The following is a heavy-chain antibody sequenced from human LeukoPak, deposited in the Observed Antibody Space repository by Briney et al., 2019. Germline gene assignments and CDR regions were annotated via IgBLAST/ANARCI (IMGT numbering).Heavy chain of an antibody. CDR2: INPNSGGT. CDR1: GYTFTGYY. J-gene: IGHJ3*02. D-gene: IGHD7-27*01. Sequence: ASVKVSCKASGYTFTGYYMHWVRQAPGQRLEWMGWINPNSGGTNYAQKFQGRVTMTRDTSISTAYMDLSRLTSDDTAVYYCASALKWGSVDDAFDIWGQGTMVTVSS. CDR3: ASALKWGSVDDAFDI. V-gene: IGHV1-2*02.